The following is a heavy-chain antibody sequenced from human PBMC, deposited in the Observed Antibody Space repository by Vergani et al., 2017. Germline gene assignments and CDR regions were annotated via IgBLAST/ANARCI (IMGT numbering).Heavy chain of an antibody. Sequence: EVVLVESGGTLVQPGGSLRLSCAASGFTVSDNYMSWVRQAPGKGLEWVSIIYSGGITYYADSVKGRFTISRDISKNTLHLQLKCLRAEDTAVYYCARVVTDYDTVSGLYVGFYFDSWGQGTLVTVSS. CDR3: ARVVTDYDTVSGLYVGFYFDS. CDR1: GFTVSDNY. D-gene: IGHD3-9*01. J-gene: IGHJ4*02. CDR2: IYSGGIT. V-gene: IGHV3-66*02.